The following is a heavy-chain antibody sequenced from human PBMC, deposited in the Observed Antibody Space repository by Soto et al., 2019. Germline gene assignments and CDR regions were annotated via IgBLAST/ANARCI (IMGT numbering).Heavy chain of an antibody. CDR3: ARDHHYCSGGSCYLGTIYYYYYYGTDV. V-gene: IGHV1-69*06. D-gene: IGHD2-15*01. CDR2: IIPIFGTA. Sequence: ASVKVSCKASGGTFSSYAISWVRQAPGQGLEWMGGIIPIFGTANYAQKFQGRVTITADKSTSTAYMELSSLRSEDTAVYYCARDHHYCSGGSCYLGTIYYYYYYGTDVWGQGTTVTVSS. J-gene: IGHJ6*02. CDR1: GGTFSSYA.